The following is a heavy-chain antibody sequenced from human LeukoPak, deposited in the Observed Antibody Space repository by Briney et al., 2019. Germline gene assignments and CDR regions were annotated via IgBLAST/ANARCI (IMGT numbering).Heavy chain of an antibody. J-gene: IGHJ6*02. CDR2: IWYDGSNR. V-gene: IGHV3-33*01. Sequence: SGGSLRLSCAASGFTFNNYGMHWVRQAPGKGLEWVAFIWYDGSNRYYTDSVKGRFTMSRDDSKNMLYLQMNSLRAEDTAVYYCARDGATYASGSYYAYYYYGMDVWGQGTTVTVSS. CDR1: GFTFNNYG. CDR3: ARDGATYASGSYYAYYYYGMDV. D-gene: IGHD3-10*01.